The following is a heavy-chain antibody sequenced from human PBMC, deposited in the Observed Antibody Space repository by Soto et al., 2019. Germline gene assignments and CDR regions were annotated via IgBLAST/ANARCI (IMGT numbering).Heavy chain of an antibody. CDR2: IHYSGST. J-gene: IGHJ4*02. D-gene: IGHD3-22*01. Sequence: QLQLQESGPGLVKPSETLSLTCTVSGDSVTISDYYWGWIRQPPGKGLEWNGSIHYSGSTYYNPSLKSRVTISGETSKKQFSLKLTSVTAADAAVYYCAAHDSGGYYAEYWGQVTLVTVSA. CDR1: GDSVTISDYY. V-gene: IGHV4-39*01. CDR3: AAHDSGGYYAEY.